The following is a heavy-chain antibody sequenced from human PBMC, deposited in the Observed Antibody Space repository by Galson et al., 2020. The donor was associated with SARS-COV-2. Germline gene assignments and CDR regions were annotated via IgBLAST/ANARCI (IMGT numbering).Heavy chain of an antibody. Sequence: SETLSLTCAVYGGSFSGYYWTWIRQPPGKGLEWIGEINHSGSSNYNPSLKSRVTMSVDMSKNQFSLKLSSVTAADTAVYYCASYGARDCSSTSCYTGGRDYWGQGTLVTVSS. V-gene: IGHV4-34*01. CDR3: ASYGARDCSSTSCYTGGRDY. D-gene: IGHD2-2*02. CDR2: INHSGSS. J-gene: IGHJ4*02. CDR1: GGSFSGYY.